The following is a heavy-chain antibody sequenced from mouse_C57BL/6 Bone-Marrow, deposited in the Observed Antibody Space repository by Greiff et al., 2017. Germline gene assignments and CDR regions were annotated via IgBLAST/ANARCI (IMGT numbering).Heavy chain of an antibody. Sequence: VQLQQPGAELVRPGTSVKLSCKASGYTFTSYWMHWVKQRPGQGLEWIGVIDPSDSYTNYNQKFKGKATLTVDTSSSTAYMHLSSLTSEDSAVYYGASTWFAYWGQGTLVTVSA. V-gene: IGHV1-59*01. J-gene: IGHJ3*01. CDR2: IDPSDSYT. CDR1: GYTFTSYW. CDR3: ASTWFAY. D-gene: IGHD4-1*02.